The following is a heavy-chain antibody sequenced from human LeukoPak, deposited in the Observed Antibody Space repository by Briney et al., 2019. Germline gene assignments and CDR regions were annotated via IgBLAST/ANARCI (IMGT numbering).Heavy chain of an antibody. V-gene: IGHV3-30*18. CDR2: ISYDGNEK. Sequence: GRSLRLSCAASGFTFSSFAMHWVRQAPGKGLEWVAVISYDGNEKYYADSVKGRFTISRDGSKNTLYLQMNSLRAEDTAVYYCAKISIGRSMDVWGQGTTVTVSS. D-gene: IGHD6-6*01. J-gene: IGHJ6*02. CDR1: GFTFSSFA. CDR3: AKISIGRSMDV.